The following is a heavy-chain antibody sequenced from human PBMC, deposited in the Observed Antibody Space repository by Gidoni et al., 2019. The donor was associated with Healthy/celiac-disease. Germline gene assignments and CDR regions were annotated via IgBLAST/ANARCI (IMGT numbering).Heavy chain of an antibody. Sequence: EVQLVESGGGLVKPGGSLRLSCAASGFTFSSYSMNWVRQAPGKGLEWVSAISSSSSYIYYADSVKGRFTISRDNAKNSLYLQRNSLRAEDTAVYYCARSPGGVIYYYYYMDVWGKGTTVTVSS. J-gene: IGHJ6*03. D-gene: IGHD3-16*01. CDR3: ARSPGGVIYYYYYMDV. V-gene: IGHV3-21*01. CDR1: GFTFSSYS. CDR2: ISSSSSYI.